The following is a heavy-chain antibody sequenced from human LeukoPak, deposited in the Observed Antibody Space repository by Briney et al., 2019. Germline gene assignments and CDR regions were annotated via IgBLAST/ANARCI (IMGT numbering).Heavy chain of an antibody. Sequence: GGSLRLSCAASGFTVSSNYMSWVRQAPGKGLEWVSVIYSGGSTYYADSVKGRFTISRDNSKNTLYLQMNSLRAEDTAVYYCARRTSSWYHDAFDIWGQGTMVTVSS. CDR1: GFTVSSNY. CDR2: IYSGGST. J-gene: IGHJ3*02. D-gene: IGHD6-13*01. V-gene: IGHV3-66*01. CDR3: ARRTSSWYHDAFDI.